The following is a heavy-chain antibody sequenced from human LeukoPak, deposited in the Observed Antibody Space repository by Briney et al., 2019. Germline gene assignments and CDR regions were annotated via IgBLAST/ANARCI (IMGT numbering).Heavy chain of an antibody. J-gene: IGHJ1*01. CDR3: ARESSSWYGYFHH. V-gene: IGHV6-1*01. CDR1: GDSVSSNSAA. Sequence: SQTLSLTCAISGDSVSSNSAAWNWLRQSPSRGLEWLGRTYYRSKWYSDYALSVKSRININPDTSKNQFSLQLNYVTPEDTAVYYCARESSSWYGYFHHWGQGTLGTVSS. CDR2: TYYRSKWYS. D-gene: IGHD6-13*01.